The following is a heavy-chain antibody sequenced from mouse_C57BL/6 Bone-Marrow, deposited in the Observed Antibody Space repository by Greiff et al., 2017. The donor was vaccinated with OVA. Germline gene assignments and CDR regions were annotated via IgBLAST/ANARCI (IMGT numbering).Heavy chain of an antibody. V-gene: IGHV1-9*01. CDR2: ILPGSGST. CDR3: ARGLGRHFDY. Sequence: QVQLQQSGAELMKPGASVKLSCKATGYTFTGYWIAWVKQRPGHGLEWIGEILPGSGSTNYTEKFKGKSTFTADTATNTAYMQLSSLTTEDAAIYYCARGLGRHFDYWGQGTTLTVSS. D-gene: IGHD4-1*01. J-gene: IGHJ2*01. CDR1: GYTFTGYW.